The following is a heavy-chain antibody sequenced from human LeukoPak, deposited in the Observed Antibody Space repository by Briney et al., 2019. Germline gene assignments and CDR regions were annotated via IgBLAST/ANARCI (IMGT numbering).Heavy chain of an antibody. CDR1: GYTFTSYD. D-gene: IGHD3-16*01. J-gene: IGHJ4*02. CDR3: ARGLWGVFQPFDY. CDR2: MNPNSGNT. V-gene: IGHV1-8*01. Sequence: ASVKVSCKASGYTFTSYDINWVRQATGQGLEWMGWMNPNSGNTGYAQKFQGRVTMTRNTSINTAYMELSSLTSEDTAIYYCARGLWGVFQPFDYWGQGTLVTVSS.